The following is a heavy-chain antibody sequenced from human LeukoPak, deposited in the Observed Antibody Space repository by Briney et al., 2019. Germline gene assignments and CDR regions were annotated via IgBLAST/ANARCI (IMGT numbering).Heavy chain of an antibody. CDR3: ARERQDTILHSGAFDI. J-gene: IGHJ3*02. CDR1: GFTFSTYF. Sequence: GGSLRLSCAASGFTFSTYFMHWVRQAPGKGLEWVADIASDGSHTFYVESVKGRFTISRDNSKNTPYLQMNSLRAEDTAVCFCARERQDTILHSGAFDIWGQGTMVTVSS. CDR2: IASDGSHT. V-gene: IGHV3-30-3*01. D-gene: IGHD2-21*01.